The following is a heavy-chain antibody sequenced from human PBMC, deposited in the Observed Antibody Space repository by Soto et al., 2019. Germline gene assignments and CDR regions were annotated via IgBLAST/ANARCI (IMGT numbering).Heavy chain of an antibody. CDR2: IYYSGST. CDR3: ARHPSGDFWSGYPNWFDP. J-gene: IGHJ5*02. D-gene: IGHD3-3*01. V-gene: IGHV4-39*01. Sequence: PSETLSLTCTVSGGSISSSIYYWGWIRQPPGKGLEWIGSIYYSGSTYYNPSLKSRVTISVDTSKNQFSLKLSSVTAADTAVYYCARHPSGDFWSGYPNWFDPWGQGTLVTVSS. CDR1: GGSISSSIYY.